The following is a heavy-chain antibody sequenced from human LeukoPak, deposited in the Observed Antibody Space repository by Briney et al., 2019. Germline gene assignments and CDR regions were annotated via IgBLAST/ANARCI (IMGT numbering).Heavy chain of an antibody. D-gene: IGHD2-2*01. Sequence: GGSLRLSCAASGFTFSNYAMHWVRQAPGKGLEWVAVISFDGFNKYYADSVKGRFTVSRDNSKNTLYLQMNSLRAEDTAVYYCARGGDIVVVPAAPWFDPWGQGTLVTVSS. CDR2: ISFDGFNK. CDR3: ARGGDIVVVPAAPWFDP. CDR1: GFTFSNYA. J-gene: IGHJ5*02. V-gene: IGHV3-30*04.